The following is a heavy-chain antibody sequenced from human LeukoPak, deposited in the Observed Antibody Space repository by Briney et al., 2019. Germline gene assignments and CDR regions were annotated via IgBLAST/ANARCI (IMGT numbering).Heavy chain of an antibody. D-gene: IGHD2-8*01. V-gene: IGHV4-39*07. J-gene: IGHJ4*02. CDR3: ARVGGMGKTMVY. CDR1: GGSISSSSYY. Sequence: PSQTLSLTCTVSGGSISSSSYYWGWIRQPPGKGLEWIGSIYYSGSTYYNPSLKSRVTISVDTSKNQFSLKLSSVTAADTAVYYCARVGGMGKTMVYWGQGTLVTVSS. CDR2: IYYSGST.